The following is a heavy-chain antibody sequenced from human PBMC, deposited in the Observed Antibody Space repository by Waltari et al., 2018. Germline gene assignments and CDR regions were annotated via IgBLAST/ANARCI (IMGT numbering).Heavy chain of an antibody. CDR3: AKDAFGNTYLDH. Sequence: QVQLVESGGGVVQPGMSLRLSCAASGFSLSNFGMHWVRQAPGKGLEWVALACLDGTKTDYADSVRGRFTISRDNSKNTLYLDINNLRVDDTGIYYCAKDAFGNTYLDHWGQGTVVTVSS. D-gene: IGHD3-10*01. V-gene: IGHV3-33*06. J-gene: IGHJ5*02. CDR2: ACLDGTKT. CDR1: GFSLSNFG.